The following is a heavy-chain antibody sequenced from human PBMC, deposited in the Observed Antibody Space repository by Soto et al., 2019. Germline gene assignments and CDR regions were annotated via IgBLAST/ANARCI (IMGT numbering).Heavy chain of an antibody. D-gene: IGHD3-9*01. CDR3: ARVNDILTGYKVSYWYFDL. CDR1: GFTFSSYW. CDR2: IKQDGSEK. J-gene: IGHJ2*01. Sequence: LRLSCAASGFTFSSYWMSWVRQAPGKGLEWVANIKQDGSEKYYVDSVKGRFTISRDNAKNSLYLQMNSLRAEDTAVYYCARVNDILTGYKVSYWYFDLWGRGTLVTVSS. V-gene: IGHV3-7*05.